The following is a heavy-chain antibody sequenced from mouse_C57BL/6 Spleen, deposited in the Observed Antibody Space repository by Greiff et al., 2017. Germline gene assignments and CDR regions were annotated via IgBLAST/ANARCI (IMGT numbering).Heavy chain of an antibody. CDR1: GYSFTSYY. Sequence: VHLVESGPELVKPGASVKISCKASGYSFTSYYIHWVKQRPGQGLEWIGWIYPGSGNTKYNEKFKGKATLTADTSSSTAYMQLSSLTSEDSAVYYCARGGLGYDAMDYWGQGTSVTVSS. CDR3: ARGGLGYDAMDY. D-gene: IGHD3-3*01. CDR2: IYPGSGNT. J-gene: IGHJ4*01. V-gene: IGHV1-66*01.